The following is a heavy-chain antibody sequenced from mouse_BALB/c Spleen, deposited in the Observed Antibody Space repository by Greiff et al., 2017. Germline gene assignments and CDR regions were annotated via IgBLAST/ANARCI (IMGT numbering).Heavy chain of an antibody. CDR2: ILPGSGST. CDR1: GYTFSSYW. J-gene: IGHJ3*01. V-gene: IGHV1-9*01. D-gene: IGHD1-2*01. CDR3: ASGYAHFAY. Sequence: VQGVESGAELMKPGASVKISCKATGYTFSSYWIEWVKQRPGHGLEWIGEILPGSGSTNYNEKFKGKATFTADTSSNTAYMQLSSLTSEDSAVYYCASGYAHFAYWGQGTLVTVSA.